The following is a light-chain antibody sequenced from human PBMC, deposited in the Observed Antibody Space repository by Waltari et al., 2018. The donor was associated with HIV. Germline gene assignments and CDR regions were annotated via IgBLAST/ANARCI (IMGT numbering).Light chain of an antibody. CDR1: QSVSSN. J-gene: IGKJ2*01. CDR2: GAS. CDR3: QQYNSWPPYT. V-gene: IGKV3-15*01. Sequence: EIVMTQSPATLSVSPGERATLSCRASQSVSSNLAWYQQKPGQAPRLLIYGASTRATGIPARISGSGSGTDFTLTISSLQSEDVAVYYCQQYNSWPPYTFGQGTKLEIK.